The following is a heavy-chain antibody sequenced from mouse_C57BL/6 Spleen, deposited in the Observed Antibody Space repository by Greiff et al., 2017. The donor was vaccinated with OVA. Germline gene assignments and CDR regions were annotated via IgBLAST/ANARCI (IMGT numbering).Heavy chain of an antibody. CDR3: TRNPPYYSNYVFDY. D-gene: IGHD2-5*01. Sequence: QVQLQQSGAELVRPGASVTLSCKASGYTFTDYEMHWVKQTPVHGLEWIGALDPETGGTAYNQKFKGKAILTADKSSSTAYMELRSLTSEDSAVYYCTRNPPYYSNYVFDYWGQGTTLTVSS. CDR1: GYTFTDYE. CDR2: LDPETGGT. J-gene: IGHJ2*01. V-gene: IGHV1-15*01.